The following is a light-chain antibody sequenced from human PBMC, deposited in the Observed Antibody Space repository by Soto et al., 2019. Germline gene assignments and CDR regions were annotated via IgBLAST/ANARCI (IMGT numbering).Light chain of an antibody. J-gene: IGKJ1*01. CDR2: LGS. CDR1: QSLLHSNGYNY. V-gene: IGKV2-28*01. Sequence: DIVMTHSPLSLPVTPGEPASISCRSSQSLLHSNGYNYLHWYLQKPGQSPQLLIYLGSNRASGVPDRFSGSGSGTDFTLKISRVEAEDVGVYYCMQALQTPSTFGQGTKVDIK. CDR3: MQALQTPST.